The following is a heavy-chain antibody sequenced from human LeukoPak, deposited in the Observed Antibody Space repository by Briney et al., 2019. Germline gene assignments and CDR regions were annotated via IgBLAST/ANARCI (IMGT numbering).Heavy chain of an antibody. CDR3: ARGLRDSSGWWGWFDP. J-gene: IGHJ5*02. Sequence: SETLSLTCAVYGQSFSDYYWSWIRQPPGKGLEWIGEINHSGSITYNPSLKSRVTVSVDTSKNQFSLKLTSVTAADTAVYYCARGLRDSSGWWGWFDPWGQGTLVTVSS. CDR1: GQSFSDYY. V-gene: IGHV4-34*01. D-gene: IGHD6-19*01. CDR2: INHSGSI.